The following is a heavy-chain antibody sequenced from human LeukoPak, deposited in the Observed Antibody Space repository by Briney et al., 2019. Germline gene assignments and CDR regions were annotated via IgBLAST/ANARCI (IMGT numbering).Heavy chain of an antibody. V-gene: IGHV4-4*07. Sequence: PETLSLTCTVSGDSISSYHWSWIRQPAGKGLEWVGRIYSSGNTIYNPSLKSRVTMSVDTSKNQFSLKLSSVTAADTAVYYCARDLMSRDYYGSGLNWFDPWGQGTLVTVSS. D-gene: IGHD3-10*01. CDR3: ARDLMSRDYYGSGLNWFDP. J-gene: IGHJ5*02. CDR2: IYSSGNT. CDR1: GDSISSYH.